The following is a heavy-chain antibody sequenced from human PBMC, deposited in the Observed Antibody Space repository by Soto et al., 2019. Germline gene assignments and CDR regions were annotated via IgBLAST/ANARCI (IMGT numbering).Heavy chain of an antibody. D-gene: IGHD3-22*01. CDR2: IYYSGST. CDR3: ARGKWLSLEFDY. J-gene: IGHJ4*02. CDR1: GGSISSGGYY. V-gene: IGHV4-31*03. Sequence: PSETLSLTCTVSGGSISSGGYYWSWIRQHPGKGLEWIGYIYYSGSTYYNPSLKSRVTISVDTSKNQFSLKLSSVTAADTAVYYCARGKWLSLEFDYWGQGTLVTVSS.